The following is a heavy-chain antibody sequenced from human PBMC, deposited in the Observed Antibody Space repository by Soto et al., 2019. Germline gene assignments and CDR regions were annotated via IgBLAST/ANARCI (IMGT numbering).Heavy chain of an antibody. CDR2: ISSDGSHK. J-gene: IGHJ4*02. CDR3: ARWEQPLFDY. D-gene: IGHD1-26*01. Sequence: QVQLVESGGGVVQPGRSLRLSCAASGFTVSAYTMHWVRQAPGKGLEWVAVISSDGSHKYYADSLKGRFTISRDNSTTTLYLQMNSLRAEDTAVYYCARWEQPLFDYWGQGTLVTVSS. V-gene: IGHV3-30-3*01. CDR1: GFTVSAYT.